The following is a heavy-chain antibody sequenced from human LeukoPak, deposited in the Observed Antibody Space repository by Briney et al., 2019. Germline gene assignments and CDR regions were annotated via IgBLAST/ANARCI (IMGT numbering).Heavy chain of an antibody. V-gene: IGHV3-30-3*01. D-gene: IGHD2-8*02. CDR2: ISYDGSNK. CDR3: ARGLSSGLDP. J-gene: IGHJ5*02. CDR1: GFTLRNYA. Sequence: GGSLRLSCAASGFTLRNYAVTWVRQAPGKGLEWVAVISYDGSNKYYADSVKGRFTISRDNSKNTLYLQMNSLRAEDTAVYYCARGLSSGLDPWGQGTLVTVSS.